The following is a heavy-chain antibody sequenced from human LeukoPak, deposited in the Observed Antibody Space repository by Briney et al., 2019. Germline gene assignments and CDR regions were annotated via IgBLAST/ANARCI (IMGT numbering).Heavy chain of an antibody. V-gene: IGHV1-18*04. J-gene: IGHJ4*02. Sequence: GASVKVSCKASGYTFTSYGISWVRQAPGQGLEWMGWISAYNGNTNYAQKLQGRVTMTTDTSTSTAYMELRSLRSDDTAVYYCARDSIHYYDSSGYDPFDYWGQRTLVTVSS. CDR3: ARDSIHYYDSSGYDPFDY. CDR1: GYTFTSYG. CDR2: ISAYNGNT. D-gene: IGHD3-22*01.